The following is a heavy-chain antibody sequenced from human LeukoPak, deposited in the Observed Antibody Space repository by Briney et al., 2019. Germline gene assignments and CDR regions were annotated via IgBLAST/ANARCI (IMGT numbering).Heavy chain of an antibody. CDR3: ARDVDDSRLEDAFDI. Sequence: GGSLRLSCAASGFTFSSYGMHWVRQAPGKGLEWVAVIWYDGSNKYYADSVKGRFTISRDNSKNTLYLQMNSLRAEDTAVYYCARDVDDSRLEDAFDIWGQGTMVTVSS. D-gene: IGHD3-22*01. CDR1: GFTFSSYG. J-gene: IGHJ3*02. V-gene: IGHV3-33*01. CDR2: IWYDGSNK.